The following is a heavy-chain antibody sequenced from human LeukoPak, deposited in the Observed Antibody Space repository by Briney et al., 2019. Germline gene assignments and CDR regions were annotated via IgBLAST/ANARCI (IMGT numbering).Heavy chain of an antibody. Sequence: PSETLSLTCTVSGGSISSYYWSWIRQPPGKGLEWIGYIYYSGSTNYNPSLKSRVTISVDTSKNQFSLKLSSVTAADTAVYYCARESRGDGYNLDYWGQGTLVTVSS. V-gene: IGHV4-59*12. CDR3: ARESRGDGYNLDY. CDR2: IYYSGST. CDR1: GGSISSYY. J-gene: IGHJ4*02. D-gene: IGHD5-24*01.